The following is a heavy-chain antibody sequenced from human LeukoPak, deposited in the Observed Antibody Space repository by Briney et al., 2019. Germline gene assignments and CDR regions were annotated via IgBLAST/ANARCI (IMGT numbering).Heavy chain of an antibody. CDR2: TYYRSKWYN. CDR1: GDSVSSNTVA. V-gene: IGHV6-1*01. Sequence: SQTLSLTCAISGDSVSSNTVAWNWIRQSPSRGLEWLGRTYYRSKWYNDYAVSVKSRITINPDTSKNQFSLHLNSVTPEDTAIYYCAREVFYGSGSYQRPRVDYWGQGTLVTVSS. CDR3: AREVFYGSGSYQRPRVDY. D-gene: IGHD3-10*01. J-gene: IGHJ4*02.